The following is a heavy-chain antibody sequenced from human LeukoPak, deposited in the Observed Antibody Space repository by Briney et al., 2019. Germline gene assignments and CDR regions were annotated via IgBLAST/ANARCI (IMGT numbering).Heavy chain of an antibody. V-gene: IGHV1-69*13. J-gene: IGHJ5*02. CDR1: GGTFSSYA. CDR2: MIPIIGTA. D-gene: IGHD3-22*01. Sequence: SVKVSCKASGGTFSSYAISWVRQAPGHGLEGMRGMIPIIGTANQAPKLQGRVTTTSDESTTTANIELSCLMSPAPAVLCFAGDYICGYAPFDPWGQGTLVTVSS. CDR3: AGDYICGYAPFDP.